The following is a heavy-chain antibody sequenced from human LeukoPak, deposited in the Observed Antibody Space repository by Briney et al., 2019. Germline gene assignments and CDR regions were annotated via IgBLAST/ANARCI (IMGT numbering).Heavy chain of an antibody. J-gene: IGHJ4*02. CDR3: AGKTLSSGSGSESDYYFDS. CDR2: IGANGINT. CDR1: GFTFSGYP. Sequence: GGSLRLSCAASGFTFSGYPMYWVRQAPGKGLEYVSAIGANGINTFYADSVKGRFTISRDNSNNTLYLQMGSLRAEDMAVYYCAGKTLSSGSGSESDYYFDSWGQGTLVTVSS. D-gene: IGHD3-10*01. V-gene: IGHV3-64*02.